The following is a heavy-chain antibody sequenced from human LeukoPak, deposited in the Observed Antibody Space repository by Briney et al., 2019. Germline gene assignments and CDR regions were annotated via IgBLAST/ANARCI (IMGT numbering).Heavy chain of an antibody. D-gene: IGHD3-9*01. CDR3: ARELRYFDGDYFDY. J-gene: IGHJ4*02. V-gene: IGHV3-30*02. CDR1: GFTFSSYG. CDR2: IRYDGSNK. Sequence: PGGSLRLSCAASGFTFSSYGMHWVRQAPGKGLEWVAFIRYDGSNKYYADSVKGRFTISRDNSKNTLYLQMNSLRAEDTAVYYCARELRYFDGDYFDYWGQGTLVTVSS.